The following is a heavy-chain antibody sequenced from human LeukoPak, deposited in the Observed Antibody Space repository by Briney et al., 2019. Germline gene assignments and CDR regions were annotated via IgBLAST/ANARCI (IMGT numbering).Heavy chain of an antibody. V-gene: IGHV3-74*01. Sequence: GGSLRLSCPASEFTFSSYWMHWVRQAPGKGLVWVSRINSDGSSTSYADSVKGRFTISRDNAKNTLYLQMNSLRAEDTAVYYCARDQSIAVAGTRNPAGYWGQGTLVTVSS. CDR3: ARDQSIAVAGTRNPAGY. D-gene: IGHD6-19*01. CDR1: EFTFSSYW. CDR2: INSDGSST. J-gene: IGHJ4*02.